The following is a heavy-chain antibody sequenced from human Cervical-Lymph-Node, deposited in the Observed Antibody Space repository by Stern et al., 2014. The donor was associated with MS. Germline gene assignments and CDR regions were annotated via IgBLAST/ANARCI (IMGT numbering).Heavy chain of an antibody. CDR2: IYWDDDK. D-gene: IGHD1-1*01. J-gene: IGHJ4*02. CDR1: GFSLSTSGVG. Sequence: ESGPTLVKPTQTLTLTCTFSGFSLSTSGVGVGWIRQPPGKALEWLALIYWDDDKRYSPSLESRLTITKETSKNLVFLTMTNMDPVDTATYYCAHLTTATALDYWGQGTLVTVSS. V-gene: IGHV2-5*02. CDR3: AHLTTATALDY.